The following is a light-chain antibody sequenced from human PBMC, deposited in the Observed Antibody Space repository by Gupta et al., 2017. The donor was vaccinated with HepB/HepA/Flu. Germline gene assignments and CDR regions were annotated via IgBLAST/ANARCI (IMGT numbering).Light chain of an antibody. V-gene: IGKV1-39*01. J-gene: IGKJ2*04. Sequence: DIHMTPAPSSLSASAGDRVTITCRASQSISSYLNWYQQKPGKAPKLLIYAASSLQSGVPSRFSGSGSGTDFTLTISSLQPEDFANYYCQQSYSTPCSFGQGTKLEIK. CDR1: QSISSY. CDR2: AAS. CDR3: QQSYSTPCS.